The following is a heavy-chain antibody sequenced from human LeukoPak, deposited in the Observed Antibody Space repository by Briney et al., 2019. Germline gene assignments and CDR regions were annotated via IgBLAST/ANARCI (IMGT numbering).Heavy chain of an antibody. D-gene: IGHD3-9*01. Sequence: GGSLRLSCAASGFTFSSYGMHWVRQAPGKGLEWAAFIRYDGSNKYYADSVKGRFTISRDNSKNTLYLQMNSLRAEDTAVYYCAKDFSSYDILTGCDYWGQGTLVTVSS. CDR1: GFTFSSYG. CDR3: AKDFSSYDILTGCDY. V-gene: IGHV3-30*02. CDR2: IRYDGSNK. J-gene: IGHJ4*02.